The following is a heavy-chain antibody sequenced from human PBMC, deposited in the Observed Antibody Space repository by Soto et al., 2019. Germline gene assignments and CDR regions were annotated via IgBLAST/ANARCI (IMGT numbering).Heavy chain of an antibody. Sequence: SETLSLTCAVSGVSIHNSHSFWGWIRQPPGKGLEFIGSMCYSGGANYNPSLKSRVTISLDTSKNQFSLTVNSVTAADTAIYYCGRVVEGATRHTDFDSWGQGVLVTVSS. V-gene: IGHV4-39*01. D-gene: IGHD2-15*01. J-gene: IGHJ5*01. CDR1: GVSIHNSHSF. CDR3: GRVVEGATRHTDFDS. CDR2: MCYSGGA.